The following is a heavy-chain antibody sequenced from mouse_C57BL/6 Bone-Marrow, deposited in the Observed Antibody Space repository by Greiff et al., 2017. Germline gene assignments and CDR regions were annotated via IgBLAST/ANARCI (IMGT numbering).Heavy chain of an antibody. D-gene: IGHD2-1*01. J-gene: IGHJ2*01. Sequence: EVKLQESGGGLVKPGGSLKLSCAASGFTFSDYGMHWVRQAPEKGLEWVAYISSGSSTIYYADTVKGRFTISRDNAKNTLFLQMTSLRSEDTAMYYCARGAFYYGNCIDYWGQGTTLTVSS. V-gene: IGHV5-17*01. CDR3: ARGAFYYGNCIDY. CDR2: ISSGSSTI. CDR1: GFTFSDYG.